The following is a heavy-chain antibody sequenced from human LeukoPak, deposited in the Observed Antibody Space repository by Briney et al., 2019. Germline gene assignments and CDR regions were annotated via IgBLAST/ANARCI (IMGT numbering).Heavy chain of an antibody. CDR3: ARPSSGWYESSPDY. D-gene: IGHD6-19*01. CDR2: IWYDGSNK. V-gene: IGHV3-33*01. J-gene: IGHJ4*02. CDR1: GFTFSSYG. Sequence: GGSLRLSCAASGFTFSSYGMHWVRQAPGKGLEWVAVIWYDGSNKYYADSVKGRFTISRDNSKNTLYLQMNSLRAEDTAVYYCARPSSGWYESSPDYWGQGTLVTVSS.